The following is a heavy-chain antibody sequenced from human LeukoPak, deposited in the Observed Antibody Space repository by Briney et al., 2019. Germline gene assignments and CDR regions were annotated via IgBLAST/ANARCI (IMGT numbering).Heavy chain of an antibody. D-gene: IGHD2-2*01. J-gene: IGHJ6*03. CDR3: ALGYCSSNTCPDYYYYYMDV. V-gene: IGHV1-8*01. CDR2: MNPNSGNT. Sequence: ASVKVSCKASGYTFTNYDINWLRQATGEGLEWMGWMNPNSGNTGYAQKFQGRVTMTRNTSISTAYMELSSLRSEDTAVYYCALGYCSSNTCPDYYYYYMDVWGKGTTVTVSS. CDR1: GYTFTNYD.